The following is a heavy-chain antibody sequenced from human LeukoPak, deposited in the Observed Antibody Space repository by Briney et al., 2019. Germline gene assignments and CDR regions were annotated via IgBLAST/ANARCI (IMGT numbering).Heavy chain of an antibody. V-gene: IGHV4-4*07. J-gene: IGHJ3*02. CDR1: GGSLSSYY. Sequence: PAETLSLTCTVSGGSLSSYYWGWIRQPAGKGLEWIGHIYSRGSTNYNPSLKSRVTMSVDTSKNQFSLKLSSVTAAETAVYYCARASITRVAFHIWGQGTMVTVSS. CDR2: IYSRGST. CDR3: ARASITRVAFHI. D-gene: IGHD3-10*01.